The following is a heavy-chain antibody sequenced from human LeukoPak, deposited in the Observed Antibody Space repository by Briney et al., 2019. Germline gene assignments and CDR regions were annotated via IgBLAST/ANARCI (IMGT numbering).Heavy chain of an antibody. CDR1: DDSISDYY. CDR2: FYNSGRS. D-gene: IGHD6-19*01. V-gene: IGHV4-59*01. J-gene: IGHJ4*02. Sequence: PSETLSLTCTVSDDSISDYYRGSIRRPPGKGLGWIGYFYNSGRSTYNPSLKSRVTISVDTSKNQFSLKLSSVTAADTAVYYCARDLSGSGWYGYWGQGTLVTVSS. CDR3: ARDLSGSGWYGY.